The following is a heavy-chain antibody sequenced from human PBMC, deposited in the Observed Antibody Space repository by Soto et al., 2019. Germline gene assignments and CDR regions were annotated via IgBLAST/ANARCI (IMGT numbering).Heavy chain of an antibody. V-gene: IGHV1-69*13. D-gene: IGHD3-9*01. CDR3: ARGSQGDQLLYFDWLPDYGMDV. CDR2: IIPIFGTA. Sequence: SVNVSCKASGGTFSSYAISWVRQAPGQGLEWMGGIIPIFGTANYAQKFQGRVTITADESTSTAYMELSSLRSEDTAVYYCARGSQGDQLLYFDWLPDYGMDVWGQGTTVTVSS. J-gene: IGHJ6*02. CDR1: GGTFSSYA.